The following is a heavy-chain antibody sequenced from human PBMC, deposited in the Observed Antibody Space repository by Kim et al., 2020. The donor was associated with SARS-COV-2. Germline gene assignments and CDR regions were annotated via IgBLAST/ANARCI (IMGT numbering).Heavy chain of an antibody. J-gene: IGHJ2*01. Sequence: GGSLRLSCAASGFTFSSYEMNWVRQAPGKGLEWVSYISSSGSTIYYADSVKGRFTISRDNAKNSLYLQMNSLRAEDTAVYYCARTPWSWIGVEATVTTSRDEWYFDLWGRGTLVTVSS. D-gene: IGHD4-17*01. V-gene: IGHV3-48*03. CDR3: ARTPWSWIGVEATVTTSRDEWYFDL. CDR2: ISSSGSTI. CDR1: GFTFSSYE.